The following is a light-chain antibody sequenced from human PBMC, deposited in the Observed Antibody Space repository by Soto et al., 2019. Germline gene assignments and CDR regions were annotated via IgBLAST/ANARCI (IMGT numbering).Light chain of an antibody. J-gene: IGKJ5*01. CDR3: QQYNTYST. CDR2: DAS. CDR1: QNIRNL. Sequence: DIQMTQSPSTLSAAVGDSVTITCRASQNIRNLLAWYQQKPGKAPKPLIYDASTLKTGVPSRFSGSRSGSEFNFTITGLQPDDFATYFCQQYNTYSTFGQGTRLEIK. V-gene: IGKV1-5*01.